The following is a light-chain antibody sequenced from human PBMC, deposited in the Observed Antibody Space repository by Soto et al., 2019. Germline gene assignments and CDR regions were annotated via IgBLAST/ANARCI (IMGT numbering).Light chain of an antibody. CDR2: AAS. J-gene: IGKJ3*01. Sequence: DIQMTQSPSSLSASVGDRVTITCRASQSISTFLNWYQQKPGKAPNLLIYAASGLQSGVPSRFSGSGPGTDFTLTITRLQPEDFATYYCQQANSFPFTFGPGTKVDIK. CDR1: QSISTF. CDR3: QQANSFPFT. V-gene: IGKV1-39*01.